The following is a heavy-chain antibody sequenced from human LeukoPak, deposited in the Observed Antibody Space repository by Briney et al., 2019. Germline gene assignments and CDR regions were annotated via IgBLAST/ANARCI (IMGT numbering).Heavy chain of an antibody. V-gene: IGHV4-30-2*01. Sequence: SQTLSLTCAVSGGAINSDDYSWSWLRQPPGKGLEWIGYIYHSGSTSYNPSLKSRVTLSLDRSKNQFSLNLNSVTAADTAVYYCARAIAIAGTSYFDYWGQGTLVTVSS. D-gene: IGHD6-13*01. CDR2: IYHSGST. J-gene: IGHJ4*02. CDR3: ARAIAIAGTSYFDY. CDR1: GGAINSDDYS.